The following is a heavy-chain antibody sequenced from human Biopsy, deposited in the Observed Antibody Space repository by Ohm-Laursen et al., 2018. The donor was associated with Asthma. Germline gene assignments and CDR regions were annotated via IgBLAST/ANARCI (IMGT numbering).Heavy chain of an antibody. CDR1: GGYTGSSDHH. CDR3: ARVVSYGDIYFGIDV. V-gene: IGHV4-30-4*01. J-gene: IGHJ6*02. Sequence: TLSHTCRVSGGYTGSSDHHWAWIRQAPGKGLEWIGFVFWSGSTHYSRSLERRVSISIDTATNEFSMKLWSVTPADTAVYFCARVVSYGDIYFGIDVWGPGNTVVVS. D-gene: IGHD4-17*01. CDR2: VFWSGST.